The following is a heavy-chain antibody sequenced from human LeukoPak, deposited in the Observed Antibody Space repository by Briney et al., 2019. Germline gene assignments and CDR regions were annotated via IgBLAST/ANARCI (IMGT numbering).Heavy chain of an antibody. Sequence: RTGGSLILSCAASGFTFSSYAMPWVRQAPGKGLEWVAVISYDGSNKYYADSVKGRFTISRDNSKNTLYLQMNSLRAEDTAVYYCARGTTQIAAAGTSEYYFDYWGQGTLVTVSS. D-gene: IGHD6-13*01. CDR1: GFTFSSYA. V-gene: IGHV3-30*04. CDR3: ARGTTQIAAAGTSEYYFDY. CDR2: ISYDGSNK. J-gene: IGHJ4*02.